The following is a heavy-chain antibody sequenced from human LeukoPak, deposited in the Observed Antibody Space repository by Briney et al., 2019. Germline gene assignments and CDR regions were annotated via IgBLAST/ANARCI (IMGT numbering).Heavy chain of an antibody. CDR2: IRYDGNNK. CDR3: VKDNPLDY. V-gene: IGHV3-30*02. J-gene: IGHJ4*02. CDR1: GFTFSIYG. Sequence: GGSLRLSCAASGFTFSIYGMSWVRQAPGKGLEWVAFIRYDGNNKLYADSMKGRFTISRDNSNNTLYLHINSLRAEDTAVYYCVKDNPLDYWGQGTLVIVSS. D-gene: IGHD1-14*01.